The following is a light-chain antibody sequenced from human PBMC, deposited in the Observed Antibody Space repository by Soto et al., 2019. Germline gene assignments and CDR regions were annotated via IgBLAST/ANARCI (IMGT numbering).Light chain of an antibody. CDR2: GGS. CDR3: QQRSNWPPT. V-gene: IGKV3D-20*02. J-gene: IGKJ4*01. Sequence: DIVLTQSPGTLSLSPGERATLSCRASQSVSSNHLAWYQQKPGQAPRLLIYGGSSRATGIPVRFSGSGSGTDFTLTISSLEPEDFAVYYCQQRSNWPPTFGGGTKVDI. CDR1: QSVSSN.